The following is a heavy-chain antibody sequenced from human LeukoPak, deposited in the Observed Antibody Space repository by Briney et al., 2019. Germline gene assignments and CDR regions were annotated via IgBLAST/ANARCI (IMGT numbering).Heavy chain of an antibody. CDR1: GFSFSNYG. CDR2: ISYDGSNE. CDR3: VKGYYDFVY. D-gene: IGHD3-3*01. Sequence: GGSLRLSCTASGFSFSNYGMHWVRQAPGKGLEWITVISYDGSNEYYADSVKGRFTISRDNSKITLYLQMNSLRAEDTAVYYCVKGYYDFVYWGQGTLVTVSS. V-gene: IGHV3-30*18. J-gene: IGHJ4*02.